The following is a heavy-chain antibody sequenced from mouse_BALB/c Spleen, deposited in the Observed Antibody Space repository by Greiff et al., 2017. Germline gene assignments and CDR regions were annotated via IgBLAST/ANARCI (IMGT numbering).Heavy chain of an antibody. V-gene: IGHV7-3*02. CDR1: GFTFTDYY. J-gene: IGHJ2*01. Sequence: EVKVVESGGGLVQPGGSLRLSCATSGFTFTDYYMSWVRQPPGKALEWLGFIRNKANGYTTEYSASVKGRFTISRDNSQSILYLQMNTLRAEDSATYYCARDGNYFDYWGQGTTLTVSS. CDR2: IRNKANGYTT. CDR3: ARDGNYFDY.